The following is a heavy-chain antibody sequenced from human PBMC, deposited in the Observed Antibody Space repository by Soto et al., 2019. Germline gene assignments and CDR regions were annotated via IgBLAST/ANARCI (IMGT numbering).Heavy chain of an antibody. J-gene: IGHJ5*02. CDR3: ARLYTTSRVGAWFDP. Sequence: EGQLVESGGGLVLPGGSLRLSCAASGFIFSTYTLNWVRQAPGEGLEWVSYISAGSDAIHYADSVKGRFTVSRDNAKNSLFLQMNSLRYEDTAVYYGARLYTTSRVGAWFDPWGQGTLVTVSS. V-gene: IGHV3-48*02. D-gene: IGHD3-16*01. CDR2: ISAGSDAI. CDR1: GFIFSTYT.